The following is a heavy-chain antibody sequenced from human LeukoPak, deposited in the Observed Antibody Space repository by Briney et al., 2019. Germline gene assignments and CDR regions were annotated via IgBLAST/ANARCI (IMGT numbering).Heavy chain of an antibody. CDR1: GFIFSEYA. J-gene: IGHJ5*02. CDR3: AKDRYSNYGNWFDP. CDR2: ISGGGGNT. V-gene: IGHV3-23*01. Sequence: SGXSLRLSCAASGFIFSEYAMNWVRQAPGKGLEWVSAISGGGGNTHYADSGKGRFAVYRDNTKKILYLQMTNLRHEDTALYYCAKDRYSNYGNWFDPWGQGTQVTVIS. D-gene: IGHD4-11*01.